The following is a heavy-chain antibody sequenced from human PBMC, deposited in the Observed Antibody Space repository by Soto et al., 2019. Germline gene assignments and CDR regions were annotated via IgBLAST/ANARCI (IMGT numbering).Heavy chain of an antibody. Sequence: SVKGSFKASRYTFTGYYMLRVRHAPRQGLEWMRWINPNSGGTNYAQKFRGRVTITRDTSISTAYLELSRLRSDETAVYYCARDWVLRFLEWPPRGQWGQGTLVTVSS. CDR2: INPNSGGT. D-gene: IGHD3-3*01. J-gene: IGHJ4*02. CDR3: ARDWVLRFLEWPPRGQ. CDR1: RYTFTGYY. V-gene: IGHV1-2*02.